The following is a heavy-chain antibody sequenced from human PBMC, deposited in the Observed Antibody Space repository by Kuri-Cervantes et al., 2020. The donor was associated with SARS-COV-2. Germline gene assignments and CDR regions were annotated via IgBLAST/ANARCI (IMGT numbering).Heavy chain of an antibody. V-gene: IGHV3-23*01. Sequence: GESLKISCAASGFTFSTYAMSWVRQAPGRGLEWVSGIRGSGGNTHYADSVKGRFTISRDNSKNTLYLQMNSLRAEDTAVYYCTLYSWGGMDVWGQGTTVTVSS. CDR3: TLYSWGGMDV. D-gene: IGHD3-16*01. CDR2: IRGSGGNT. J-gene: IGHJ6*02. CDR1: GFTFSTYA.